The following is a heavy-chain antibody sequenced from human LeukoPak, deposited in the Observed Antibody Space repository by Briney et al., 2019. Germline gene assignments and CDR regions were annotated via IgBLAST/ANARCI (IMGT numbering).Heavy chain of an antibody. V-gene: IGHV1-2*02. CDR3: ARELWFGEPVDAFDI. J-gene: IGHJ3*02. D-gene: IGHD3-10*01. Sequence: ASVKVSCKASGYTFTGYYMHWVRQAPGQGLEWMGWINPNSGGTNYAQKFQGRVTMTMATSISTAYMELSRLRSDDTAVYYCARELWFGEPVDAFDIWGQGTMVTVSS. CDR1: GYTFTGYY. CDR2: INPNSGGT.